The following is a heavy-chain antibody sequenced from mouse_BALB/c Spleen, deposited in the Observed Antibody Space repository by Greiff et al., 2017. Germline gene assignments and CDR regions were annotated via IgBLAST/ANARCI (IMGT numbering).Heavy chain of an antibody. CDR2: INPSSGYT. D-gene: IGHD4-1*01. CDR1: GYTFTSYT. CDR3: ARSWDVGFDY. J-gene: IGHJ2*01. Sequence: VQLQQSAAELARPGASVKMSCKASGYTFTSYTMHWVKQRPGQGLEWIGYINPSSGYTEYNQKFKDKTTLTADKSSSTAYMQLSSLTSEDSAVYYCARSWDVGFDYWGQGTTLTVSS. V-gene: IGHV1-4*02.